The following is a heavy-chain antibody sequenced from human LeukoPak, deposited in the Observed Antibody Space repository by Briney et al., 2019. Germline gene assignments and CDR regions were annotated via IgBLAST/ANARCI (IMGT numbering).Heavy chain of an antibody. CDR3: ASLRERSYYARGFDY. V-gene: IGHV4-39*01. CDR1: GGSISSSSYY. Sequence: PSETLSLTCTVSGGSISSSSYYWGWIRQPPGKGLDWIGSIYYSGSTYCNPSLKSRVTISVDTSKNQFSLKLSSVTAADTAVFYCASLRERSYYARGFDYWGQGTLVTVSS. J-gene: IGHJ4*02. D-gene: IGHD1-26*01. CDR2: IYYSGST.